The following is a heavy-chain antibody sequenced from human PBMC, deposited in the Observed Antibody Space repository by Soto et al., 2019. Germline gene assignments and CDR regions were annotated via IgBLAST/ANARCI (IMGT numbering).Heavy chain of an antibody. CDR1: VFTFSTYA. V-gene: IGHV3-23*01. CDR3: AKDFSY. CDR2: ISGSGGST. J-gene: IGHJ4*02. Sequence: RGSLGIACASCVFTFSTYAMSWVRQAPGKGLELVSAISGSGGSTYYADCVKGRFTISIENSKNTLYLQMNSLRAEDTAVYYCAKDFSYWGQGTLVTGSS.